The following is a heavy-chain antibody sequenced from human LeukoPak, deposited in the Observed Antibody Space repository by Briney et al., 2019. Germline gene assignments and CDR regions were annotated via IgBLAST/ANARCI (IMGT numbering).Heavy chain of an antibody. CDR1: GFTFSTFV. Sequence: GGSLRLSCAASGFTFSTFVMHWVRQAPGKGLEWVAVISYGGSYKNYADSVKGRFSISRDDSKNTLYLQMNSLRDEDTAVYYCAKAHSSGMYYFDYWGQGTLVTVSS. CDR3: AKAHSSGMYYFDY. CDR2: ISYGGSYK. J-gene: IGHJ4*02. D-gene: IGHD6-19*01. V-gene: IGHV3-30*18.